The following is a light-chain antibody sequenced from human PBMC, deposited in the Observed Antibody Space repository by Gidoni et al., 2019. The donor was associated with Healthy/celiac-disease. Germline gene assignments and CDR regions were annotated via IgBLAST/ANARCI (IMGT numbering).Light chain of an antibody. CDR3: MQALQTVFT. J-gene: IGKJ3*01. V-gene: IGKV2-28*01. CDR1: QSLLHSNGYNY. Sequence: ILMTQSPLSLPVTPGEPASISCRSSQSLLHSNGYNYLDWYLQKPGQSPQLLIYLGSNRASGVPDRFSGSGSGTDFTLKISRVEAEDVGVYYCMQALQTVFTFGPGTKVDIK. CDR2: LGS.